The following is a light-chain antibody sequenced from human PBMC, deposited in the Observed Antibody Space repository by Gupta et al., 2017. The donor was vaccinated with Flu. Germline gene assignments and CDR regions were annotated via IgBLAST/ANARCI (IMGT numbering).Light chain of an antibody. CDR3: QHYDTDSGSS. V-gene: IGKV1-5*03. J-gene: IGKJ2*04. CDR1: QSITTH. CDR2: WAS. Sequence: DIQMTQSPSTLSASVGDRVTITCRASQSITTHLAWYQLKPGEAPKLLIYWASLWETGVPSRFSGSGSGTDFTLTISSLQPDDFAAYYCQHYDTDSGSSFGPGTKMEIK.